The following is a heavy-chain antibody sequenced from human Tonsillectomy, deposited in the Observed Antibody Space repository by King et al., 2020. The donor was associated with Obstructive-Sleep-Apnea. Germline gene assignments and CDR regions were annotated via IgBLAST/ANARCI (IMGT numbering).Heavy chain of an antibody. D-gene: IGHD4-17*01. CDR2: ISYDGSNK. Sequence: VQLVESGGGVVQPGRSLRLSCAASGLTFSTYAMHWVRQAPGKGLEWVAVISYDGSNKYDADSVKGRFTISRDKSKNTLYLQMNSLRAEDTAVYYCARDRGDYGDGRDAFDIWGQGTMVTVSS. CDR3: ARDRGDYGDGRDAFDI. J-gene: IGHJ3*02. CDR1: GLTFSTYA. V-gene: IGHV3-30*04.